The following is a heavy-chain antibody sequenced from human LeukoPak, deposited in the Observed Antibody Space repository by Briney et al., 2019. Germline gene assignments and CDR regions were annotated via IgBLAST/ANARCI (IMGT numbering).Heavy chain of an antibody. D-gene: IGHD2-15*01. CDR1: GFTFTSSA. CDR2: IVVASGNT. V-gene: IGHV1-58*01. Sequence: GASVQVSCKASGFTFTSSAVQWVRQARGQLLEWIGCIVVASGNTNYAQKFQERVTITRDMSTSTAYMELSSLRSEDTAVYYCAAGYCSGGNCYPYYYYGMDVWGQGTTVTVSS. CDR3: AAGYCSGGNCYPYYYYGMDV. J-gene: IGHJ6*02.